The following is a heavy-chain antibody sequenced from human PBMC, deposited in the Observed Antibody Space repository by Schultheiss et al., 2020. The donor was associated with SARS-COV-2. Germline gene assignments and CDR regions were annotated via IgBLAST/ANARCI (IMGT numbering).Heavy chain of an antibody. CDR2: IYHSGST. D-gene: IGHD5-18*01. J-gene: IGHJ4*02. V-gene: IGHV4-38-2*01. CDR3: ARSSRIQLWYWIGAFDY. CDR1: GYSISSGYY. Sequence: SETLSLTCAVSGYSISSGYYWGWIRQPPGKGLEWIGSIYHSGSTYYNPSLKSRVTISVDTSKNQFSLKLSSVTAADTAVYYCARSSRIQLWYWIGAFDYWGQGTLVTVSS.